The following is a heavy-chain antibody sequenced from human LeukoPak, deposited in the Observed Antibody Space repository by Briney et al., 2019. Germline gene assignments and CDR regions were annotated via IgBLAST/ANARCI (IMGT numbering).Heavy chain of an antibody. CDR3: ARRRDYYDSSGYSYYFDY. J-gene: IGHJ4*02. V-gene: IGHV3-23*01. CDR2: ISNNGGYT. Sequence: PGGSLRLSCVASGFTFSSSAMSWVRQAPGKGLEWVSAISNNGGYTYYADSVQGRFTISRDNSKNTLYLQMNSLRAEDTAVYYCARRRDYYDSSGYSYYFDYWGQGTLVTVSS. D-gene: IGHD3-22*01. CDR1: GFTFSSSA.